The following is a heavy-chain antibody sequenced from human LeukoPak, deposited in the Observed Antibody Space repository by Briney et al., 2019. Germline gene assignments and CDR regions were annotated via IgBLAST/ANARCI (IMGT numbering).Heavy chain of an antibody. J-gene: IGHJ5*02. D-gene: IGHD2-15*01. CDR1: GGSIFGYY. V-gene: IGHV4-4*07. Sequence: SETLSLTCTVSGGSIFGYYWSWIRQPAGKGLEWIGRIYTTGITDYNPSLRSRVTMSIDTSKNQISLILNSVTAADTAIYYCARRTYCSGGRCYGEYWFDPWGPGTLVTVSS. CDR3: ARRTYCSGGRCYGEYWFDP. CDR2: IYTTGIT.